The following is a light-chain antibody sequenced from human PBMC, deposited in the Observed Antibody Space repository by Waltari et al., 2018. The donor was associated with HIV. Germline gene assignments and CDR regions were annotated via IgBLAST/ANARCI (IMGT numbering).Light chain of an antibody. J-gene: IGLJ2*01. V-gene: IGLV3-1*01. CDR2: QNT. CDR1: KLGNKD. CDR3: QAWDRSHVV. Sequence: SYDLTQPPSVSVSPGQTARITCSGDKLGNKDTCWYQQTPGQSPVLFIYQNTMRPSGIPERCSGSNSGNTSTLTISGTQAMDEADYYCQAWDRSHVVFGGGTKLTVL.